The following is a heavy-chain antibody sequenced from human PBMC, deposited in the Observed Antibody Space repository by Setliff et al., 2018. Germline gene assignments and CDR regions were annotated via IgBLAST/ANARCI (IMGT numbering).Heavy chain of an antibody. V-gene: IGHV1-18*01. J-gene: IGHJ4*02. CDR3: ARPYGTGKPYSSGWPDY. D-gene: IGHD6-19*01. Sequence: GASVKVSCKASGYTFTSFGFSWVRQAPGQGLEWMGWISVYNGKTKYAQKFQGRVTMTTDTSTRTAYMEVTSLRSDDTAVYYCARPYGTGKPYSSGWPDYWGQGTLVTVSS. CDR1: GYTFTSFG. CDR2: ISVYNGKT.